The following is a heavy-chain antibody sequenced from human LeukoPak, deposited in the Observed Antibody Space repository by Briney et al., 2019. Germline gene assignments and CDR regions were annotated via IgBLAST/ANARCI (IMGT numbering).Heavy chain of an antibody. D-gene: IGHD3-22*01. CDR1: GASISSYY. CDR2: IYTSGST. V-gene: IGHV4-4*07. CDR3: ARSGDYYDSSGYFP. J-gene: IGHJ5*02. Sequence: SQTLSLTCTLSGASISSYYWSWIRQPAGKGLEWIGRIYTSGSTNYNPSLKSRVTMSVDTSKNQFSLKLSSVTAADTAVYYCARSGDYYDSSGYFPWGQGTLVTVSS.